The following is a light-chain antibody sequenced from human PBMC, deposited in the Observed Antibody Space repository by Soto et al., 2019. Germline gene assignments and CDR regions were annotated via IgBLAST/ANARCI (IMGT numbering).Light chain of an antibody. V-gene: IGLV1-40*01. J-gene: IGLJ2*01. Sequence: QSVLTQPPSVSGAPGQRVTISCTGSSSNIGAGYDVHWYQQLPGTAPKLLIYGNNNRPSGVPDRFSGSKSGTSASLVITGLQAEDEADYYCQSYDSSLSVVVFGGGTKVTVL. CDR1: SSNIGAGYD. CDR3: QSYDSSLSVVV. CDR2: GNN.